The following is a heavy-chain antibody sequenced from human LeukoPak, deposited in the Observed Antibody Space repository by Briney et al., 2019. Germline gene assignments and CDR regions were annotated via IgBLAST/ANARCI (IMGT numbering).Heavy chain of an antibody. CDR2: INHSGST. Sequence: RTSETLSLTCAVYGGSFSGYYWSWIRQPPGKGLEWIGEINHSGSTNYNPSLKSRVTISVDTSKNQFSLKLSSVTAADTAVYYCARVGASGSYYEFDYWGQGTLVTVSS. J-gene: IGHJ4*02. CDR3: ARVGASGSYYEFDY. D-gene: IGHD1-26*01. V-gene: IGHV4-34*01. CDR1: GGSFSGYY.